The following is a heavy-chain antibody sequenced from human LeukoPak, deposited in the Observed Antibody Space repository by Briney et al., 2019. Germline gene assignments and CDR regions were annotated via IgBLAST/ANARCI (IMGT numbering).Heavy chain of an antibody. CDR3: ARMPLSGYDRSSEFDY. D-gene: IGHD5-12*01. CDR1: GYTFTSYD. CDR2: MNPNSGNT. Sequence: ASVKVSCKASGYTFTSYDINWARQATGQGLEWMGWMNPNSGNTGYAQKFQGRVTMTRNTSISTAYMELSSLRSEDTAVYYCARMPLSGYDRSSEFDYWGQGTLVTVSS. J-gene: IGHJ4*02. V-gene: IGHV1-8*01.